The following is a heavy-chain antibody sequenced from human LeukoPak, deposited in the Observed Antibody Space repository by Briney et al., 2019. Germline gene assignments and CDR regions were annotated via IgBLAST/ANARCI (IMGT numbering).Heavy chain of an antibody. CDR2: IDPSDSYT. CDR3: ARLKRDGYNFDY. Sequence: KYGESLKISCKGSGYSFPIYWISWVRQMPGKGLEWMGRIDPSDSYTNYSPSSQGHVTISADKSISTAYLQWSSLRASDTAIYYCARLKRDGYNFDYWGQGTLVTVSS. V-gene: IGHV5-10-1*01. D-gene: IGHD5-24*01. CDR1: GYSFPIYW. J-gene: IGHJ4*02.